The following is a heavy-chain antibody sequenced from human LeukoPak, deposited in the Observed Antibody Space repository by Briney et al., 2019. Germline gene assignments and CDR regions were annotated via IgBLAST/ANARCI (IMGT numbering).Heavy chain of an antibody. CDR3: ARDLGVVPAAMPIDY. D-gene: IGHD2-2*01. Sequence: GASVKVSRKASGSTFIDYYMHWGRQAPGQGLEWMGWINPNSGGTNYAQKFQGRVTMTRDTSISTAYMELSRLRSDDTAVYYCARDLGVVPAAMPIDYWGQGTLVTVSS. J-gene: IGHJ4*02. CDR1: GSTFIDYY. V-gene: IGHV1-2*02. CDR2: INPNSGGT.